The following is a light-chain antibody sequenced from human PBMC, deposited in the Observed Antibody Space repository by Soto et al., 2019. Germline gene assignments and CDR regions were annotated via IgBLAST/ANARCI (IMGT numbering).Light chain of an antibody. CDR2: DVN. CDR1: SSDLGAYNS. J-gene: IGLJ1*01. V-gene: IGLV2-11*01. Sequence: QSVLTQPRSVSGSPGQSVTISCTGTSSDLGAYNSVSWHQQHPGRAPELMIYDVNKRPSGVADRFSGSKSGNTASLTISGLQAEDEADYYCCSYAGNSYVFGTGTKVT. CDR3: CSYAGNSYV.